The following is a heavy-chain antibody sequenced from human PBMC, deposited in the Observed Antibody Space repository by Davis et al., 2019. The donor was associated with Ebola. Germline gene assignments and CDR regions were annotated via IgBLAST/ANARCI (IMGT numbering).Heavy chain of an antibody. CDR1: GGSFSGYY. V-gene: IGHV4-34*01. J-gene: IGHJ5*02. CDR3: ARVKQFSISYGPRYNWFDP. Sequence: PSETLSLTCAVYGGSFSGYYWSWIRQPPGKGLEWIGEINHSGSTNYNPSLKSRVTISVDTSKNQFSLKLSSVTAADTAVYYCARVKQFSISYGPRYNWFDPWGQGTLVTVSS. D-gene: IGHD5-18*01. CDR2: INHSGST.